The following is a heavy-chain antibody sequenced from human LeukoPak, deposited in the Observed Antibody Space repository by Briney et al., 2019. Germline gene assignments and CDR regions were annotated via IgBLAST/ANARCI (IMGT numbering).Heavy chain of an antibody. Sequence: SETLSLTCTVSGGSISSYYWSWIRQPPGKGLEWIGYIYYSGSTNYNPSLKSRVTISVDTSKNQFSLKLSSVTAADTAVYYCARGAIVVVPAAIDYWGQGTLVTVSS. CDR1: GGSISSYY. CDR2: IYYSGST. CDR3: ARGAIVVVPAAIDY. V-gene: IGHV4-59*08. D-gene: IGHD2-2*01. J-gene: IGHJ4*02.